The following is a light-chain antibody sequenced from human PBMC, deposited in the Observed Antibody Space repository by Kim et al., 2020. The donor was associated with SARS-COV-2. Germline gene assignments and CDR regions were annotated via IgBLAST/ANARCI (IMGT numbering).Light chain of an antibody. Sequence: ELTQPPSVSVSPGQTASITCSGDELGDKYACWYQQKPGQSPVLVIYEGTERPSGIPERFSGSKSGTTATLTISGTQAMDEAEYYCQAWDSRTVIFGGGTQLTVL. CDR3: QAWDSRTVI. J-gene: IGLJ2*01. CDR1: ELGDKY. CDR2: EGT. V-gene: IGLV3-1*01.